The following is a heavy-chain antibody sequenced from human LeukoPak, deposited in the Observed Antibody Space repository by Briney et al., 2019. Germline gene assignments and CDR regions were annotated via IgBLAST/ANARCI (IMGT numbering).Heavy chain of an antibody. Sequence: GGSLRLSFSASGFTFSSYAMHWVRQAPGKGLEYVSAISSNGGSTYYADSVKGRFTISRDNSKNTLYLQMSSLRAEDTAVYYCVKISGIWGIAAADYWGQGTLVTVSS. D-gene: IGHD6-13*01. V-gene: IGHV3-64D*09. CDR3: VKISGIWGIAAADY. CDR2: ISSNGGST. CDR1: GFTFSSYA. J-gene: IGHJ4*02.